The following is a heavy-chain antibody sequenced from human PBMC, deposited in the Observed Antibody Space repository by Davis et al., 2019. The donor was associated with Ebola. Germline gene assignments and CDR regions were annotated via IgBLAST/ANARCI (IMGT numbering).Heavy chain of an antibody. V-gene: IGHV3-21*04. CDR3: ARVNALTGYSRFDP. D-gene: IGHD3-9*01. CDR2: ISSSSNYI. J-gene: IGHJ5*02. CDR1: GFTFSSNS. Sequence: GGSLRLSCAASGFTFSSNSMNWVRQAPGKGLEWVSFISSSSNYIYYADSVKGRFTISRDNAKSSLYLQMNSLRAEDTALYHCARVNALTGYSRFDPWGQGTQVTVSS.